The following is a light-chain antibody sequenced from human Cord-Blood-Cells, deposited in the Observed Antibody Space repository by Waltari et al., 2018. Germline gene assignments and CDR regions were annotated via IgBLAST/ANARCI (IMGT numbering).Light chain of an antibody. Sequence: QSALTQPASVSGSPGQSITISCTGTSSDVGGYNYVSWYQQHPGKAPKIMIYDVSNRPPGVSNRFSGSKSGNTASLTISGLQAEDEADYYCSSYTSISTLVFGGGTKLTVL. J-gene: IGLJ2*01. V-gene: IGLV2-14*01. CDR1: SSDVGGYNY. CDR2: DVS. CDR3: SSYTSISTLV.